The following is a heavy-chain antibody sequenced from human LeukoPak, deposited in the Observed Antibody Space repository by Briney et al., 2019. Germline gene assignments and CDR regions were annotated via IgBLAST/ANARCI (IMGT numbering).Heavy chain of an antibody. D-gene: IGHD6-13*01. CDR3: ARGGSSWKTPFDY. CDR1: GGSIISGDYY. J-gene: IGHJ4*02. V-gene: IGHV4-30-4*01. CDR2: IYYSGST. Sequence: SATLSLPCTVSGGSIISGDYYWSWIRQPPGQGLEWIGYIYYSGSTYYNPSLKSRVTISVDTSKNQFSLKLSSVTAADTAVYYCARGGSSWKTPFDYWGQGTLVTVSS.